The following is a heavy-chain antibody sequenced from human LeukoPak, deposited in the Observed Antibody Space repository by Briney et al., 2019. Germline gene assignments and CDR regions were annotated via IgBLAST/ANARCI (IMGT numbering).Heavy chain of an antibody. D-gene: IGHD6-13*01. CDR1: GFTFSSYS. Sequence: PGGSLRLSCAASGFTFSSYSMNWVRQAPGKGLEWVSSISSSSSYIYYADSVKGRFTISRDNAKNSLYLQVNSLRAEDTAVYYCARPIAAAGTEGGYWGQGTLVTVSS. J-gene: IGHJ4*02. V-gene: IGHV3-21*01. CDR3: ARPIAAAGTEGGY. CDR2: ISSSSSYI.